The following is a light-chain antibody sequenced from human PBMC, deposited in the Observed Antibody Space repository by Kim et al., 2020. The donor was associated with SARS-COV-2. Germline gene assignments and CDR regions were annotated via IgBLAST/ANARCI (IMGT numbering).Light chain of an antibody. V-gene: IGKV3-20*01. CDR2: GAS. CDR3: QQYGSSLYT. J-gene: IGKJ2*01. Sequence: EIVLTQSPGTLSLSPGERATLPCRASQSVSSSYLAWYQQKPGQAPRLLIYGASSRATGIPDRFSGSGSGTDFTLTISRLEPEDFAGYYCQQYGSSLYTFGQGTKLEI. CDR1: QSVSSSY.